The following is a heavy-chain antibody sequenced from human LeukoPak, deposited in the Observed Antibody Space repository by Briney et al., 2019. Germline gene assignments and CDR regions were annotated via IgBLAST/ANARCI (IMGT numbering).Heavy chain of an antibody. CDR3: ARARIIYSSGFLNYYYYYMDV. CDR2: IYYSGST. D-gene: IGHD6-19*01. V-gene: IGHV4-59*01. CDR1: GHSISSYY. Sequence: SETLSLTCTVSGHSISSYYWSWIRQPPGKGLEWIGFIYYSGSTNYNPSLKSRVTISVDTSKNQFSLKLSSVTAADTAVYYCARARIIYSSGFLNYYYYYMDVWGKGTTVTISS. J-gene: IGHJ6*03.